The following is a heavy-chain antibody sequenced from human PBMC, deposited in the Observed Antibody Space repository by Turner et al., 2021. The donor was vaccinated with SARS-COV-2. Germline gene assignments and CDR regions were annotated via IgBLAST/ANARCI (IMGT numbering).Heavy chain of an antibody. V-gene: IGHV4-39*01. CDR2: MNYSSRT. Sequence: QLQLLEAGPGLVKPSATLSPTCTVAGGSISSSSYYWGWVRQPPGKGMEWIGSMNYSSRTYDNPSLKSRVTISEDTSKNQFFVKRSSVTAADTAVYYWARRSSRLGNWYFDLWGRGTLVTVSS. CDR1: GGSISSSSYY. J-gene: IGHJ2*01. D-gene: IGHD2-15*01. CDR3: ARRSSRLGNWYFDL.